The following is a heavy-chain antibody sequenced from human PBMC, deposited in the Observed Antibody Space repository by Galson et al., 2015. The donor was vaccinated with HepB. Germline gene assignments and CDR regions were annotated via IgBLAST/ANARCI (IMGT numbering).Heavy chain of an antibody. CDR2: IKQDGSEK. CDR3: ARYIVVVTAEQGWFDP. D-gene: IGHD2-21*02. Sequence: SLRLSCAASGFTFSSYWMSWVRQAPGKGLEWVANIKQDGSEKYYVDSVKGRFTISRDNAKNSLYLQMNSLRAEDTAVYYCARYIVVVTAEQGWFDPWGQGTLVTVSS. CDR1: GFTFSSYW. J-gene: IGHJ5*02. V-gene: IGHV3-7*03.